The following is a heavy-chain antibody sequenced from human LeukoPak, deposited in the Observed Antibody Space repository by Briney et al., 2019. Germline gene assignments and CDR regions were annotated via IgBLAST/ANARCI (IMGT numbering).Heavy chain of an antibody. V-gene: IGHV3-64D*06. D-gene: IGHD3-9*01. J-gene: IGHJ4*02. CDR2: ISSNGGST. Sequence: GGSLRLSCSASGFTFSSYAMHWVRQAPGKGLEYVSAISSNGGSTYYADSVKGRFTVSRDNSKNTLYLQMSSLRAEDTAAYYCVKSHRYAFDYWGQGTLVTVSS. CDR1: GFTFSSYA. CDR3: VKSHRYAFDY.